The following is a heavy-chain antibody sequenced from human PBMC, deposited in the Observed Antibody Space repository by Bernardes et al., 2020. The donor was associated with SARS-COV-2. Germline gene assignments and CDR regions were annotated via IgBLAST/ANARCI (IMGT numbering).Heavy chain of an antibody. CDR2: ISSDSTSM. CDR3: ARANMGFHI. CDR1: EFTFSTYN. Sequence: GGSLRLSCAASEFTFSTYNMNWVRQAPGKGLEWVSYISSDSTSMYYADSAKGRFTISRDNAKKSLYLQMNSLRAEDTAVYYCARANMGFHIWGQGTMVTVSS. V-gene: IGHV3-48*01. D-gene: IGHD3-10*01. J-gene: IGHJ3*02.